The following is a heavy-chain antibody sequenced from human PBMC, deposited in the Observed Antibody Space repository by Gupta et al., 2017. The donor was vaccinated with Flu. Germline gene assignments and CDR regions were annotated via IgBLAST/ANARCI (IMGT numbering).Heavy chain of an antibody. D-gene: IGHD6-13*01. V-gene: IGHV5-51*01. CDR2: VYPADSDD. Sequence: EVQLVQSGAEVKKPGESLKISCQASGYNFANYWIGWVRQMPGKGLEWMGIVYPADSDDRYSPSYQGQVTSSVDKSSNTAYRQWDSRKASDSGTDFWARQTMSSSSWYGYWGRGTKVTVSS. CDR1: GYNFANYW. CDR3: ARQTMSSSSWYGY. J-gene: IGHJ4*02.